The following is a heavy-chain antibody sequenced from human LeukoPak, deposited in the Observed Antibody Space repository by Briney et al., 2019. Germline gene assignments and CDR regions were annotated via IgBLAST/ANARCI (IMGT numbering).Heavy chain of an antibody. CDR2: IYYSGGT. V-gene: IGHV4-59*08. CDR3: ARRGGDSSGNFDY. J-gene: IGHJ4*02. CDR1: GGSISSYY. Sequence: KPSETLSLTCTVSGGSISSYYWSWIRQPPGKGLEWIGYIYYSGGTNYNPSLKSRVTISVDTSKKQFSLRLSSVTAADTAVYYCARRGGDSSGNFDYWGQGNLVTVSS. D-gene: IGHD3-22*01.